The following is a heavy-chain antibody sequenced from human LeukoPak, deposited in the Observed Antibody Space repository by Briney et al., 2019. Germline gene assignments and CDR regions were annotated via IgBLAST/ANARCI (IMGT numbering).Heavy chain of an antibody. V-gene: IGHV3-30*04. CDR1: GFTFSSYA. D-gene: IGHD3-22*01. CDR2: ISYDGSNK. CDR3: ARHFLIDDSSGYSSIFDY. Sequence: PGRSLRLSCAACGFTFSSYAMHWVRQAPGKGLEWVAVISYDGSNKYYADSVKGRFTISRDDSKNTLYLQMNSLRAEDTAVYYCARHFLIDDSSGYSSIFDYWGQGTLVTVSS. J-gene: IGHJ4*02.